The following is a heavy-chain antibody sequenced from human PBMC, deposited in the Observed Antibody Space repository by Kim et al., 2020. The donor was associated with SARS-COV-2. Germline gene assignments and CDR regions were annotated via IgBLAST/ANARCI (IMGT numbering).Heavy chain of an antibody. CDR2: IYSGGST. CDR3: ARDLWFGESASYYYGMDV. CDR1: GFTVSSNY. D-gene: IGHD3-10*01. J-gene: IGHJ6*02. V-gene: IGHV3-53*01. Sequence: GGSLRLSCAASGFTVSSNYMSWVRQAPGKGLEWVSVIYSGGSTYYADSVKGRFTISRDNSKNTLYLQMNSLRAEDTAVYYCARDLWFGESASYYYGMDVWGQGTTVTVSS.